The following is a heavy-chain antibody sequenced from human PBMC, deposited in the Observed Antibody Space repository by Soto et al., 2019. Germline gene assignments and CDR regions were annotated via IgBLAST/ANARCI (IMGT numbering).Heavy chain of an antibody. V-gene: IGHV3-74*01. Sequence: EVQLVESGGGLVQPGGSLRLSCAASGFTFSNYWMHWVRQAPGKGLAWVARIDHDGSTDYAGSVRGRFTVSRDNAESMLYLQMNRLRDDDTALYYCVRDSHGDYWGQGTLVTVSS. CDR3: VRDSHGDY. CDR2: IDHDGST. CDR1: GFTFSNYW. J-gene: IGHJ4*02.